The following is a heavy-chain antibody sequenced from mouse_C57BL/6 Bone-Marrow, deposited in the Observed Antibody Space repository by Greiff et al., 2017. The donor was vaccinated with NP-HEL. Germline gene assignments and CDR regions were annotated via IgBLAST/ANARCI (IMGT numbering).Heavy chain of an antibody. CDR2: IDPETGGT. CDR1: GYTFTDYE. CDR3: RRDYGSSS. J-gene: IGHJ3*01. Sequence: VQLQQSGAELVRPGASVTLSCKASGYTFTDYEMHWVKQTPVHGLEWIGAIDPETGGTAYNQKFKGKAILTADKSSSTAYMELRSLTSEDSAVYYCRRDYGSSSRGQGTLVTVSA. D-gene: IGHD1-1*01. V-gene: IGHV1-15*01.